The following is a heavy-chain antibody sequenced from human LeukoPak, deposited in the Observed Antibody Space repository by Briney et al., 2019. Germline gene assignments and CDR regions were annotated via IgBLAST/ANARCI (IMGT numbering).Heavy chain of an antibody. V-gene: IGHV3-73*01. CDR3: ARETRYSYGSQPEGFDY. CDR1: GFTFSGSA. J-gene: IGHJ4*02. Sequence: GGSLRPSCATSGFTFSGSAIHWVRQASGKGLEWVGRIRSKANSYATTDVASVRGRFSISRDDSKNTAYLQMNSLRAEDTAVYYCARETRYSYGSQPEGFDYWGQGTLVTVSS. CDR2: IRSKANSYAT. D-gene: IGHD5-18*01.